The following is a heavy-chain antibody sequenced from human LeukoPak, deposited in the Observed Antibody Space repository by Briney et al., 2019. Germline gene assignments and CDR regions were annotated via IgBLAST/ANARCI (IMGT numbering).Heavy chain of an antibody. V-gene: IGHV1-8*03. Sequence: ASVKVSCKASGGTFSSYAICWVRQATGQGLEWMGWMNPNSGNTGYAQKFQGRVTITRNTSISTAYMELSSLRSEDTAVYYCARRRRGGIDAFDIWGQGTMVTVSS. CDR3: ARRRRGGIDAFDI. D-gene: IGHD2-15*01. CDR1: GGTFSSYA. J-gene: IGHJ3*02. CDR2: MNPNSGNT.